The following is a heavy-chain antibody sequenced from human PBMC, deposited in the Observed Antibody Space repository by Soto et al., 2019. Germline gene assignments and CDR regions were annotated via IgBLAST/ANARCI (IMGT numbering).Heavy chain of an antibody. CDR2: IYYSGST. V-gene: IGHV4-31*03. D-gene: IGHD3-3*01. CDR1: GGSISSGGYY. Sequence: SETLSLTCTVSGGSISSGGYYWSWIRQHPGKGLEWIGYIYYSGSTYYNPSLKSRVTISVDTSKNQFSLKLSSVTAADTAVYYCARAVITIFGAEAFDIWGQGTVVTVSS. J-gene: IGHJ3*02. CDR3: ARAVITIFGAEAFDI.